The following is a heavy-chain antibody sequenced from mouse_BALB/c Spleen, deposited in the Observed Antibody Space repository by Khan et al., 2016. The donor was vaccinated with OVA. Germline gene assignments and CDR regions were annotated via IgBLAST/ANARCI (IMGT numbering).Heavy chain of an antibody. J-gene: IGHJ4*01. CDR2: INTYTGEP. V-gene: IGHV9-3-1*01. CDR3: ARPPYVSYVMVY. CDR1: GYTFTNYG. D-gene: IGHD1-1*01. Sequence: QIQLVQSGPELKKPGETVKISCKASGYTFTNYGMNWVKQAPGKGLKWMGWINTYTGEPTYADDFKGRFAFSLENSASTAYLQINNLKNEDTATYFCARPPYVSYVMVYWGQGTSVTVSS.